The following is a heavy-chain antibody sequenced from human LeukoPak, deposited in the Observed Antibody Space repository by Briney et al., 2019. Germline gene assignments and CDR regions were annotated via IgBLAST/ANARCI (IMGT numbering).Heavy chain of an antibody. J-gene: IGHJ4*02. CDR1: GFTFSYYG. CDR2: VFADGSNV. Sequence: GGSLRLSCTASGFTFSYYGMHWVRQAPGKGLEWLSFVFADGSNVFYADSVRGRFTISRDNRNNTLYLQMNSLKAEDTARYFCGRNVDNWNSVDYWGQGTLVTVSS. D-gene: IGHD1-7*01. CDR3: GRNVDNWNSVDY. V-gene: IGHV3-30*02.